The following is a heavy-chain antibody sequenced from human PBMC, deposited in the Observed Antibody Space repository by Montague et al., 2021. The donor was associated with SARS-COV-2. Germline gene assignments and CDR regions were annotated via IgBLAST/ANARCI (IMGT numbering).Heavy chain of an antibody. Sequence: SETLSLTCAVYGGFFSGYYWSWIRQPPGKGLEWIGEINHSGSTNYNLSLKSRVTISVDTSKNQFSLKLSSVTAADTAVYYCARARQDVVVPTLGIGAYYYYYYMDVWGKGTTVTVSS. J-gene: IGHJ6*03. D-gene: IGHD2-2*01. CDR3: ARARQDVVVPTLGIGAYYYYYYMDV. CDR2: INHSGST. V-gene: IGHV4-34*01. CDR1: GGFFSGYY.